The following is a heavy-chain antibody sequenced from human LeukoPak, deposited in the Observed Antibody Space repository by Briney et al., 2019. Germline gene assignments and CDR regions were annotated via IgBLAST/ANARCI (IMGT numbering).Heavy chain of an antibody. CDR2: LYSGSST. Sequence: GGSLRLSCAASGFTVGSKYTNWVRQAPGEGLEWGSILYSGSSTYYSDSVKGRFTVSRDDSKNTLYLQMNSLRADDTAMYYCATVGDHYHWYLDLWGRGTLVSVSS. CDR3: ATVGDHYHWYLDL. CDR1: GFTVGSKY. D-gene: IGHD3-10*01. J-gene: IGHJ2*01. V-gene: IGHV3-53*01.